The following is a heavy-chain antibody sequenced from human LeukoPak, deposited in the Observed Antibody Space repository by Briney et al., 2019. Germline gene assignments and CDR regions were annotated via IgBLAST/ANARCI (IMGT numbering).Heavy chain of an antibody. V-gene: IGHV3-21*01. J-gene: IGHJ6*02. D-gene: IGHD2-2*01. Sequence: GGSLRLSCAASGFTLSSYSMNWVRQAPGKGLEWVSSISSSSSYIYYADSVKGRFTISRDNAKNSLYLQMNSLRAEDTAVYYCARCTHYYYGMDVWGQGTTVTVSS. CDR3: ARCTHYYYGMDV. CDR1: GFTLSSYS. CDR2: ISSSSSYI.